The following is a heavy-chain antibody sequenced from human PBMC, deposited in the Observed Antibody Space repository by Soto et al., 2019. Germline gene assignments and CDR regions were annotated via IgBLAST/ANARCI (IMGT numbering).Heavy chain of an antibody. CDR2: ISSFSNYM. Sequence: GGSLRLSCAVSGFTFNSYSMNWVRQAPGKGLEWVSSISSFSNYMYYTDSVKGRFTISRDNARNSLYLQMNSLRAEDTAVYYWARDKEFWSGYYIYYYGMDVWGQGTTVTVSS. J-gene: IGHJ6*02. V-gene: IGHV3-21*01. D-gene: IGHD3-3*01. CDR3: ARDKEFWSGYYIYYYGMDV. CDR1: GFTFNSYS.